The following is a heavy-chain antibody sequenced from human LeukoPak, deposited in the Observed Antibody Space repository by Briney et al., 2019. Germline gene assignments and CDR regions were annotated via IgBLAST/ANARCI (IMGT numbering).Heavy chain of an antibody. V-gene: IGHV3-23*01. CDR2: LGSDGRT. Sequence: GGSLRLSCEASGFGVSGNAMAWVRQAAGKGLQWVSGLGSDGRTHYADSVRGRFTISRDESKNTVYLQMNSLRAEDTAVYYCAKGYSGYLYWYFDLWGRGTLVTVSS. CDR1: GFGVSGNA. J-gene: IGHJ2*01. CDR3: AKGYSGYLYWYFDL. D-gene: IGHD5-12*01.